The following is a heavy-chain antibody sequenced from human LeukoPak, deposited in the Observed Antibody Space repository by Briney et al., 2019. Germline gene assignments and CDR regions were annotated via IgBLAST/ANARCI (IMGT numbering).Heavy chain of an antibody. CDR3: AKGKINHEYAFDM. CDR1: GFTFGNCG. J-gene: IGHJ3*02. V-gene: IGHV3-23*01. CDR2: ISDNGVAT. Sequence: GGSLRLSCAASGFTFGNCGMTWVRQAPGQGLEWVSSISDNGVATYYADSVKGRFTISRDHSKNTLYLEMNSLTAEDTAVYFCAKGKINHEYAFDMWGQGTMVTVSS.